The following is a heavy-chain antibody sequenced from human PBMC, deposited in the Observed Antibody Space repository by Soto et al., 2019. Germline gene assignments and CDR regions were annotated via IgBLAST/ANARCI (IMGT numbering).Heavy chain of an antibody. D-gene: IGHD3-16*02. V-gene: IGHV4-59*01. CDR3: ARDLMITFGGVITNWFDP. CDR1: GGSISSYY. Sequence: PSETLSLTCTVSGGSISSYYWSWIRQPPGKGLEWIGYIYYSGSTNYNPSLKSRVTISVDTSKNQFSLKLSSVTAADTAVYYCARDLMITFGGVITNWFDPWGQGTLVTVSS. J-gene: IGHJ5*02. CDR2: IYYSGST.